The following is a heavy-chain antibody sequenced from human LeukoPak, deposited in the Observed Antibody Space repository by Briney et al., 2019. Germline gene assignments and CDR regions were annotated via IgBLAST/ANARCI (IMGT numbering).Heavy chain of an antibody. Sequence: ASVKVSCKDSGYTFTSYGISWVRQAPGQGLEWMGWISAYNGNTNYAQKLQGRVTMTTDTSTSTAYMELRSLRSDDTAVYYCAREDSSGGWQAEYFQHWGQGTLVTVSS. CDR3: AREDSSGGWQAEYFQH. CDR2: ISAYNGNT. CDR1: GYTFTSYG. V-gene: IGHV1-18*01. J-gene: IGHJ1*01. D-gene: IGHD6-19*01.